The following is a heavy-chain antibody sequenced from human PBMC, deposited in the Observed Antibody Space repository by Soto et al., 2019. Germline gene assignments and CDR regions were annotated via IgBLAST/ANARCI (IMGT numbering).Heavy chain of an antibody. D-gene: IGHD2-15*01. Sequence: LSLTCAASGFTVSSNYMSWVRQAPGKGLEWVSVIYSGGSTYYADSVKGRFTISRDNSKNTLYLQMNSLRAEDTAVYYCARGPWYYFDYWGQGTLVTVSS. CDR3: ARGPWYYFDY. CDR2: IYSGGST. CDR1: GFTVSSNY. J-gene: IGHJ4*02. V-gene: IGHV3-53*01.